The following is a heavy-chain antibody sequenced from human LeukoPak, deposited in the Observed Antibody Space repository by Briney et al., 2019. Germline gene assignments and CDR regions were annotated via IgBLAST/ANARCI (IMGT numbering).Heavy chain of an antibody. CDR2: ISGSVGST. CDR3: ARDGGTYYYGSGIFDY. V-gene: IGHV3-23*01. J-gene: IGHJ4*02. D-gene: IGHD3-10*01. Sequence: GGSLRLSCAASGFTFGSYAMYWVRQAPGKGLEWVSGISGSVGSTFYADSVKGRFTISRDNSKNTLYLQMNSLRAEDTAVYYCARDGGTYYYGSGIFDYWGQGTLVTVSS. CDR1: GFTFGSYA.